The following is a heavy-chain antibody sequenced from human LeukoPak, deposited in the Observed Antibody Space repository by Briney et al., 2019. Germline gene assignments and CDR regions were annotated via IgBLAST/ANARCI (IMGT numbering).Heavy chain of an antibody. D-gene: IGHD3-9*01. CDR2: ISSSGSTI. CDR1: GFTFSDYY. J-gene: IGHJ6*02. CDR3: ARDQRRYFDWPRGYYYGMDV. Sequence: GGSLRLSCAASGFTFSDYYMSWIRQAPGKGLGWVSYISSSGSTIYYADSVKGRFTISRDNAKNSLYLQMNSLRAEDTAVYYCARDQRRYFDWPRGYYYGMDVWGQGTTVTVSS. V-gene: IGHV3-11*01.